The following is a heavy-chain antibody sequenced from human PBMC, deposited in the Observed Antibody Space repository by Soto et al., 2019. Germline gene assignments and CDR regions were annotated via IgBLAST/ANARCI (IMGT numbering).Heavy chain of an antibody. D-gene: IGHD6-13*01. CDR2: INWNSGSI. Sequence: EVQLVESGGGLVQPGRSLRLSCAASGFTFDDNSMHWVRQVPGKGLEWVSGINWNSGSIGYGDSVKGRIAISRDNAKNSLHLQMNSLSAEDTAFYYCVKDESINWYSGHFRHWGQGTLVTVSS. J-gene: IGHJ1*01. CDR3: VKDESINWYSGHFRH. V-gene: IGHV3-9*01. CDR1: GFTFDDNS.